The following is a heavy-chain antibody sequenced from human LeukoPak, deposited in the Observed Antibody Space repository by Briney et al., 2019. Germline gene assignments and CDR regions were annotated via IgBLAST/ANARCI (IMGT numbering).Heavy chain of an antibody. J-gene: IGHJ5*02. Sequence: ASVTVSCKASGYTFTSYGISWGRQAPGQGLEGREWISANNGNTNYAQKLQGRVTMTTDTSTSTAYMELRSLRSDDTAVYYCARVDGYCSSTSCYHLSWFDPWGQGTLVTVSS. CDR1: GYTFTSYG. V-gene: IGHV1-18*01. D-gene: IGHD2-2*01. CDR2: ISANNGNT. CDR3: ARVDGYCSSTSCYHLSWFDP.